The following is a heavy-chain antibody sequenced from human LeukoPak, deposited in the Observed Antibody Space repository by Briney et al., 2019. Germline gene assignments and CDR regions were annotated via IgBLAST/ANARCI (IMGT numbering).Heavy chain of an antibody. Sequence: GGSLRLSCAASRFTFSSFEMNWVRQAPGKGLGWVSYISSSGSTIYYADSVKGRFTISRDNAKNSLYLQMNSLRAEDTAVYYCARERRRGFDPWGQGTLLTVSS. J-gene: IGHJ5*02. CDR1: RFTFSSFE. CDR3: ARERRRGFDP. V-gene: IGHV3-48*03. CDR2: ISSSGSTI.